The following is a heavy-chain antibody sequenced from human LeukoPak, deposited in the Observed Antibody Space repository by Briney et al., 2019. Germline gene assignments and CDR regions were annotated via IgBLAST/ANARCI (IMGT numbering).Heavy chain of an antibody. CDR3: ARAKIVATIIHYYYYYMDV. CDR2: ISYDGSRD. J-gene: IGHJ6*03. CDR1: GFTFSSHD. V-gene: IGHV3-30*03. D-gene: IGHD5-12*01. Sequence: GGSLRLSCAASGFTFSSHDIHWVRQAPGKGLEWVALISYDGSRDYYVDSVKGRFTISRDNSKNTLYSQMNSLRAEDTAVYYCARAKIVATIIHYYYYYMDVWGKGTTVTVSS.